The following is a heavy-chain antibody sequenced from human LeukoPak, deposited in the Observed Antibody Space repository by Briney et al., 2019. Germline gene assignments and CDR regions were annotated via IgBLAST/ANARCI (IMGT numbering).Heavy chain of an antibody. CDR3: AKQSIGIAVGTSDY. CDR2: IYSGGST. V-gene: IGHV3-53*05. Sequence: GGSLRLSCAASGFTVSSNYMSWVRQAPGKGLEWVSVIYSGGSTYYADSVKGRFTISRDNSKNTLYLQMNSLRAEDTAVYYCAKQSIGIAVGTSDYWGQGTLVTVSS. D-gene: IGHD6-19*01. J-gene: IGHJ4*02. CDR1: GFTVSSNY.